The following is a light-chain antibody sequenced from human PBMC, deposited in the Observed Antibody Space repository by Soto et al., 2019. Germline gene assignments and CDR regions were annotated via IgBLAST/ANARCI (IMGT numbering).Light chain of an antibody. J-gene: IGKJ1*01. CDR3: QQSYSTPRT. V-gene: IGKV1-39*01. CDR2: AAS. CDR1: QSISSY. Sequence: DIQVTQSPSSLSASVGDRVTITCRASQSISSYLNWYQQKPGKAPNLLIYAASSLQSGVPSRFSGSGSGTDFTLTISSLQPEDFATYYCQQSYSTPRTFGQGTKVDIK.